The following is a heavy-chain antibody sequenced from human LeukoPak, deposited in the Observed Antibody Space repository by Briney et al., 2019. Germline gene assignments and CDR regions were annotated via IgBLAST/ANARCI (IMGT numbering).Heavy chain of an antibody. V-gene: IGHV3-30-3*01. D-gene: IGHD3-22*01. CDR2: ISYDGSKK. CDR1: GFTFRSDA. CDR3: ASDGLITMIVVVITWLLNY. Sequence: GGSLRLSCAASGFTFRSDAMHWVRQAPGKGLEWVAVISYDGSKKYYADSVKGRFTISRDNSKNTLYLQMDSLRAEDTAVYYCASDGLITMIVVVITWLLNYWGQGTLVTASS. J-gene: IGHJ4*02.